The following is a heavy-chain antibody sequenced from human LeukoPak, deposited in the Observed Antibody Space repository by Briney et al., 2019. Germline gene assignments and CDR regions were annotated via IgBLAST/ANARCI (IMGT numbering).Heavy chain of an antibody. D-gene: IGHD3-22*01. CDR3: AKDRDYDSSGYSFDP. CDR2: IRYDGSND. V-gene: IGHV3-30*02. Sequence: GGSLRLSCTASGFTFSSYGMHSVRQAPGKGLEWLAFIRYDGSNDTYAASVKGRFTISRDNSKKTLYLQMNCLRAEDTAVYYCAKDRDYDSSGYSFDPWGQGTLVTVSS. CDR1: GFTFSSYG. J-gene: IGHJ5*02.